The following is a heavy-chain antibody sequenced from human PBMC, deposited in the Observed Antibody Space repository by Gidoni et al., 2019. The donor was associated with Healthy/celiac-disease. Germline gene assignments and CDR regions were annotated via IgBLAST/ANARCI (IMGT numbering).Heavy chain of an antibody. CDR1: GGSFSGYY. CDR3: ARGSMITFGGVIVDAFDI. J-gene: IGHJ3*02. V-gene: IGHV4-34*01. D-gene: IGHD3-16*02. Sequence: QVQLQQWGAGLLKPSETLSLTCAVYGGSFSGYYWSWIRQPPGKGLEWIGEINHSGSTNYNPSLKSRVTISVDTSKNQFSLKLSSVTAADTAVYYCARGSMITFGGVIVDAFDIWGQGTIVTVSS. CDR2: INHSGST.